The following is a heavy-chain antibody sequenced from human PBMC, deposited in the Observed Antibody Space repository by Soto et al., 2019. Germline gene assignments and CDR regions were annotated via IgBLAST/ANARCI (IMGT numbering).Heavy chain of an antibody. J-gene: IGHJ6*02. D-gene: IGHD4-17*01. CDR2: IYYSGST. CDR1: GGSISSISYY. Sequence: SETLSLTCTVSGGSISSISYYWGWIRQPPGKGLEWIGSIYYSGSTYYNPSLKSRVTISVDTSKNQFSLKLSSVTAADTAVYYCARQSYGDVYYYYYGMDVWGQGTTVTVSS. CDR3: ARQSYGDVYYYYYGMDV. V-gene: IGHV4-39*01.